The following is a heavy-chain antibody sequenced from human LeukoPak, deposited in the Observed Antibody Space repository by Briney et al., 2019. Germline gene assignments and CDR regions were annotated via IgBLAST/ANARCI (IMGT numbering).Heavy chain of an antibody. CDR2: INPNSGDT. CDR3: ARDLSGNSMFFDY. D-gene: IGHD5-12*01. CDR1: GYTFTDDY. V-gene: IGHV1-2*02. J-gene: IGHJ4*02. Sequence: ASVKVSCKASGYTFTDDYIHWVRQAPGQVLEWMGWINPNSGDTHYPQKFQGRVTLTSDTSISTAYMELSRLSPDDTAVYYCARDLSGNSMFFDYWGQGTLVTVSS.